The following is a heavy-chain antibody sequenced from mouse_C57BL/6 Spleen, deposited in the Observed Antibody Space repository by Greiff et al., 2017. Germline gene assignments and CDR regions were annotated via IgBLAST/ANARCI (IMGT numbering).Heavy chain of an antibody. CDR1: GYSFTGYY. J-gene: IGHJ4*01. Sequence: VQLQQSGPELVKPGASVKISCKASGYSFTGYYMNWVKQSPEKSLEWIGEINPSTGGTTYNQKFKAKATLTVDKSSSTAYMQLKSLTSEDSAVYYCARSGYSKGMDYWGQGTSVTVSS. D-gene: IGHD2-5*01. V-gene: IGHV1-42*01. CDR3: ARSGYSKGMDY. CDR2: INPSTGGT.